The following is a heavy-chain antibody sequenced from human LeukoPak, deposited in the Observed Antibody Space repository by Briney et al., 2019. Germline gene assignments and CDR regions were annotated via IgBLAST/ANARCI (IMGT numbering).Heavy chain of an antibody. CDR2: ISYEGRNK. Sequence: SXRLSCXXXXXTFSXXAMHWVRQAPGKGLEWVAVISYEGRNKYYADSVKGRFTISRDNSKNTLYLQMNSLRAEDTAVYYCASQIRDYWGQGTLVTVSS. CDR1: XXTFSXXA. J-gene: IGHJ4*02. CDR3: ASQIRDY. V-gene: IGHV3-30*04.